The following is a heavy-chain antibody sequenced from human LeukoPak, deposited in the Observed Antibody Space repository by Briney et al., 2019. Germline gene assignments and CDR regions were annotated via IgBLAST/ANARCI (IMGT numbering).Heavy chain of an antibody. J-gene: IGHJ4*02. CDR1: RITFSSYS. V-gene: IGHV3-21*01. CDR3: ARDGFRGFTATSPFDY. CDR2: ISSSGNNI. Sequence: GGSLRLSCAASRITFSSYSMNWVRQAPGTGLEWVSSISSSGNNIYYADSVKGRFTISRDNAKNSLSLQMNSLRVEDTAVYYCARDGFRGFTATSPFDYWGPGTLVTVSS. D-gene: IGHD4-17*01.